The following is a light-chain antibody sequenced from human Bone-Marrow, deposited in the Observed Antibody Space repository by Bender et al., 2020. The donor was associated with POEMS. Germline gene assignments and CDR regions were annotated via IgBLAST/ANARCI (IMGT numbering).Light chain of an antibody. Sequence: QSALTQPASVSGSPGQSITISCSGTTSDVGGHNYVSWYQQHPGKAPKLMIYDVSNRPSGVSNRFSGSKCANTAALTISGLQAEDEADYYCSSYTTSSTRVFGGGTKLTVL. CDR2: DVS. J-gene: IGLJ3*02. CDR1: TSDVGGHNY. CDR3: SSYTTSSTRV. V-gene: IGLV2-14*03.